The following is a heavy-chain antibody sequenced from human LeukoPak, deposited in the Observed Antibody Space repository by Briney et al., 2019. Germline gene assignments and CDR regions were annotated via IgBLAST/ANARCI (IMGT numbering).Heavy chain of an antibody. J-gene: IGHJ4*02. Sequence: GGSLRLSCAAPGFTFSSYAMSWVRQAPGKGLEWVSAISGSGGSTYYADSVKGRFTISRDNSKNTLYLQMNSLRAEDTAVYYCAKDGGYGDYSVVDYWGQGTLVTVSS. D-gene: IGHD4-17*01. CDR3: AKDGGYGDYSVVDY. CDR1: GFTFSSYA. V-gene: IGHV3-23*01. CDR2: ISGSGGST.